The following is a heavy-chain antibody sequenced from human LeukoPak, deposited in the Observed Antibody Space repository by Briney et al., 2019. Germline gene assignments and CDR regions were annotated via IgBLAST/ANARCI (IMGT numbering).Heavy chain of an antibody. CDR2: IRSKAYGCTT. CDR3: TRDLYYYDSSGYYV. D-gene: IGHD3-22*01. CDR1: GFTFGDYA. J-gene: IGHJ4*02. V-gene: IGHV3-49*04. Sequence: GGSLRLSCTASGFTFGDYAMSWVRQAPGKGLGWVGFIRSKAYGCTTEYAASVKGRFTISRDDSKSIAYLQMNSLKTEDTAVYYCTRDLYYYDSSGYYVWGQGTLVTVSS.